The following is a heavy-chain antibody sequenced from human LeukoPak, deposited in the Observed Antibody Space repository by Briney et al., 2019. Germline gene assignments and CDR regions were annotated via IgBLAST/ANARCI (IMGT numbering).Heavy chain of an antibody. J-gene: IGHJ4*02. CDR3: AKDVVGSSSPDFDY. D-gene: IGHD6-6*01. CDR2: IWYDGSNK. Sequence: PGGSLRLSCAASGFTFSSYGMHWVRQAPGKGLEWVAVIWYDGSNKYYADSVKGRFTISRDNSKNTLYLQMNSLSAEDTAVYYCAKDVVGSSSPDFDYWGQGTLVTVSS. CDR1: GFTFSSYG. V-gene: IGHV3-33*06.